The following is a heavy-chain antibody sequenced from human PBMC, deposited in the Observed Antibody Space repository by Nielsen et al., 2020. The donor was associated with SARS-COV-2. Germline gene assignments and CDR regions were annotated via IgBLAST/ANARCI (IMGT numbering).Heavy chain of an antibody. Sequence: GESLKISCAASGFTFDDYGMSWVRQAPGKGLEWVSGINWNGGSTGYADSVKGRFTISRDNAKNSLYLQMNSLRAEDTALYHCARDRREAVTDAFDIWGQGTMVTVSS. J-gene: IGHJ3*02. CDR3: ARDRREAVTDAFDI. D-gene: IGHD6-19*01. V-gene: IGHV3-20*01. CDR1: GFTFDDYG. CDR2: INWNGGST.